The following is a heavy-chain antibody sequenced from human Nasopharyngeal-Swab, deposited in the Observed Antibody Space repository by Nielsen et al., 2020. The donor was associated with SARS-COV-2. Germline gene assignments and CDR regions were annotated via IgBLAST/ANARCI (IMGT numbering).Heavy chain of an antibody. J-gene: IGHJ6*02. V-gene: IGHV3-9*01. CDR3: AKQKRLRLESDPYFYGLDV. D-gene: IGHD2-21*02. Sequence: GGSLRLSCGAARFTFEDYVMYWVRQAPGKGLEWVSSISWKSVKIYYANSVKGRFTISIDNTKKSLYLQMNNLRTEDTAFYYCAKQKRLRLESDPYFYGLDVWGLGPTVPVSS. CDR2: ISWKSVKI. CDR1: RFTFEDYV.